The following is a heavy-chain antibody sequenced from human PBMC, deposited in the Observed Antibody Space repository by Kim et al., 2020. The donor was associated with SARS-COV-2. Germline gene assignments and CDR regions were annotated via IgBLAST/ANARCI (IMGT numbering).Heavy chain of an antibody. J-gene: IGHJ6*02. CDR2: ISSNGSTI. CDR3: ARGGSSSRWYGFNPPCYGMGV. Sequence: GGSLRLSCAASGFTFSDYYMSWIRQAPGKGLEWVSDISSNGSTIYYADSVKGRFTISRDNAKNSLYLQMNSLRAEDTAVYYCARGGSSSRWYGFNPPCYGMGVWGQGNTVNVSS. D-gene: IGHD6-13*01. CDR1: GFTFSDYY. V-gene: IGHV3-11*01.